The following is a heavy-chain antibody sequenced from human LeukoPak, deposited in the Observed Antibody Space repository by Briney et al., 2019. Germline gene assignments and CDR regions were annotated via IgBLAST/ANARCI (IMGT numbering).Heavy chain of an antibody. CDR2: ISGSGGST. CDR1: GFTFLSYA. CDR3: AKVRTFFGSGIDF. D-gene: IGHD3-10*01. Sequence: PGGSLRLSCAVSGFTFLSYAMSWFRQAPGKGLEWVSHISGSGGSTYSADSVKGRFTNSRDNSKHTLYLQMNSLRAEDTAIYYCAKVRTFFGSGIDFWGQGTLVTVSS. V-gene: IGHV3-23*01. J-gene: IGHJ4*02.